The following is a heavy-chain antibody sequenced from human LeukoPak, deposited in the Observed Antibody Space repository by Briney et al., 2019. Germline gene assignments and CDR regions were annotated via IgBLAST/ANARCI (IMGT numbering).Heavy chain of an antibody. Sequence: GGSLRLSCAASGFTFSNYSMNWVRQAPGKGLEWVSSISSSGTYIYYADSVKGRFTISRDNSKNTLYLQMNSLRAEDTAVYYCARDMNYDILTGYSPYYYYYGMDVWGQGTTVTVSS. J-gene: IGHJ6*02. D-gene: IGHD3-9*01. CDR1: GFTFSNYS. CDR2: ISSSGTYI. CDR3: ARDMNYDILTGYSPYYYYYGMDV. V-gene: IGHV3-21*01.